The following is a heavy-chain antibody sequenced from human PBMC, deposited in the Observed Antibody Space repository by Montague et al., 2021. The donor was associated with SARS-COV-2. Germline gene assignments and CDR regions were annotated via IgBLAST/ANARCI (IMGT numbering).Heavy chain of an antibody. CDR2: IHDTGRT. CDR1: GGSISRGGYY. CDR3: ARALEYGNASGYFDY. D-gene: IGHD1-1*01. Sequence: TLSLTCTVSGGSISRGGYYYTWIRQSPGKGLEWIGNIHDTGRTNYKSSLRSRITMSVDTSKNQLSLKLTSVTAADTAVYYCARALEYGNASGYFDYWGQGTLVSVSS. V-gene: IGHV4-31*03. J-gene: IGHJ4*02.